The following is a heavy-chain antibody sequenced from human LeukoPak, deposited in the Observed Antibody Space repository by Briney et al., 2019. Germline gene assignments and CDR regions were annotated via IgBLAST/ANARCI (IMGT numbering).Heavy chain of an antibody. D-gene: IGHD5-18*01. CDR3: AKRLGFSYGPPYAFDM. V-gene: IGHV3-23*01. CDR2: IRGTGGST. CDR1: GFTFTNYA. Sequence: GGSLRLSCAASGFTFTNYAMSWVRQAPGKGLEWVSDIRGTGGSTYYAVSVKGRFTISRDNAKNTLYLQMNSLRAEDTAVYYCAKRLGFSYGPPYAFDMWGKEPRFTVPS. J-gene: IGHJ3*02.